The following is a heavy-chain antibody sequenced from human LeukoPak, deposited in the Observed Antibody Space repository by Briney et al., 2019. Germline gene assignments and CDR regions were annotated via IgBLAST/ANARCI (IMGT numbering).Heavy chain of an antibody. J-gene: IGHJ6*02. V-gene: IGHV3-23*01. CDR3: ASVVRPGYFFYYGLGV. CDR2: IDSNEENI. CDR1: GFTFSNYA. Sequence: GGSLSLSCATSGFTFSNYAMRWVRQAPGKGLAWVSAIDSNEENIYYSVSVKGRFSISRDNSKNTLYLQINSLRAEDTAVYFCASVVRPGYFFYYGLGVWGRGATVTVSS.